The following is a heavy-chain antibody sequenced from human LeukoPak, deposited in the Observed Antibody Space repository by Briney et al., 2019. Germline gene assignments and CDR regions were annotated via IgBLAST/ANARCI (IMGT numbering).Heavy chain of an antibody. J-gene: IGHJ6*02. CDR2: INHSGST. V-gene: IGHV4-34*01. D-gene: IGHD6-6*01. CDR1: GGSFSGYY. CDR3: ARFAGSSSQQNYYYYGMDV. Sequence: SETLSLTCAVYGGSFSGYYWSWIRQPPGKGLEWIGEINHSGSTNYNPSLKSRVTISVDTSKNQFSLKLSSVTAADTAVYYCARFAGSSSQQNYYYYGMDVWGQGTTVTVSS.